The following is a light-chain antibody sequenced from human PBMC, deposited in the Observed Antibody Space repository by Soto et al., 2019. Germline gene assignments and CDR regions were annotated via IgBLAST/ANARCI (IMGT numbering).Light chain of an antibody. Sequence: DIQMTQSPASLSSSLGEIVTITCRASRRISTYLYWYQQKPGKAPDLMIYGASSLHSGATSWCAGSGSGTYFTLTISDLQREDLATYYRQRNYCIPITFGQGTRLEIK. CDR2: GAS. CDR3: QRNYCIPIT. V-gene: IGKV1-39*01. J-gene: IGKJ5*01. CDR1: RRISTY.